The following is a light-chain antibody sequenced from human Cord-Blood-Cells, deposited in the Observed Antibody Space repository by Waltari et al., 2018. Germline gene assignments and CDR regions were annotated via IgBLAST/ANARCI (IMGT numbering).Light chain of an antibody. CDR3: QQSYSTPYT. V-gene: IGKV1-39*01. J-gene: IGKJ2*01. CDR1: HSIVSN. Sequence: EIQMNTAPSPLSSSLREHVTITCRGSHSIVSNLKWYQQKPGNAPKLLIYAASSLQSGVPSRFSGSGSGTDFTLTISSLQPEDFATYYCQQSYSTPYTFGQGTKLEIK. CDR2: AAS.